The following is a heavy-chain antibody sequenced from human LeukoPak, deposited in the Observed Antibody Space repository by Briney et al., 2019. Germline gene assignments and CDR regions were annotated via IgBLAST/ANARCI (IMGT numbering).Heavy chain of an antibody. CDR3: TRVAGICSGGSCYRYYFDY. D-gene: IGHD2-15*01. V-gene: IGHV3-49*04. Sequence: GGSLRLSCAASGLTFINAWMAWVRQAPGKGLEWVGLIRSKAYGGTTEYAASVKGRFTISRDDSKSIAYLQMNSLKTEDTAVYYCTRVAGICSGGSCYRYYFDYWGQGTLVTVSS. CDR1: GLTFINAW. J-gene: IGHJ4*02. CDR2: IRSKAYGGTT.